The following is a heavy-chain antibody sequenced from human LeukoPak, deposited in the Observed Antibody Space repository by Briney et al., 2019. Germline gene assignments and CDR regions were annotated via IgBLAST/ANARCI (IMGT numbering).Heavy chain of an antibody. Sequence: GGSLRLSCVASGFIMKTDAMSWVRQAPGKGLEWASTISGSDDGTYYTDSVKGRFTISRDDSKNTLYLQMNSLRAEDTAIYYCAKHSGWYFYDYWVQGSQVTVSS. V-gene: IGHV3-23*01. CDR1: GFIMKTDA. CDR3: AKHSGWYFYDY. J-gene: IGHJ4*02. CDR2: ISGSDDGT. D-gene: IGHD6-19*01.